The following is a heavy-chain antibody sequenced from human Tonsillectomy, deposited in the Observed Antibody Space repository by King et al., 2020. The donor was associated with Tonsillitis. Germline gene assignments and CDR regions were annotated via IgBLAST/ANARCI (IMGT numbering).Heavy chain of an antibody. D-gene: IGHD3-3*01. CDR3: ARGRSGYYADY. CDR1: GVSISSGDYY. Sequence: QLQESGPVLVKPSQTLSLTCTVSGVSISSGDYYWSWLRQPPGKGRGRIGYIYYSGSTYYNPSLKRLVTISVDTSKNQFSLKLSSVTAAETAVYYCARGRSGYYADYWGQGTLVTVAS. V-gene: IGHV4-30-4*01. CDR2: IYYSGST. J-gene: IGHJ4*02.